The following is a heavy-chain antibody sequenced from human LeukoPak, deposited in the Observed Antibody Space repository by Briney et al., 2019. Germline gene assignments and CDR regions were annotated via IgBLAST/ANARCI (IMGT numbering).Heavy chain of an antibody. D-gene: IGHD3-9*01. J-gene: IGHJ4*02. CDR2: IKEDGSET. V-gene: IGHV3-7*05. CDR1: GFTFSSYW. Sequence: GGSLRLSCADSGFTFSSYWMRWVRQAPGRGGEWVANIKEDGSETYYVDSVKARFPISRDNANNSLYLPMNSLRAEDTAVYYCARVTGVSLDYWGQGTLVTVSS. CDR3: ARVTGVSLDY.